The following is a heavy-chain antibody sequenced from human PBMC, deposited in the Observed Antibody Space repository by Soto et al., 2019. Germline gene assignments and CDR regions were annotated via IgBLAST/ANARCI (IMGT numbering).Heavy chain of an antibody. D-gene: IGHD2-2*02. Sequence: PGGSLRLSCPSSGLPFSGKTMYWVRQAPGKGLEWVALIAPDGSQIYYADSVKGRFTISRDNSKNTLYLQMDSLRAEDTSLYLCATDIHATWLLNSWGQGTLVTVSS. J-gene: IGHJ4*02. CDR2: IAPDGSQI. CDR3: ATDIHATWLLNS. CDR1: GLPFSGKT. V-gene: IGHV3-30-3*01.